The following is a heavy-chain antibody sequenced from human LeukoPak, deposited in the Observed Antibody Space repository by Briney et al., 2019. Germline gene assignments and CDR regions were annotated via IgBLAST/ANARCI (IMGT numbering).Heavy chain of an antibody. CDR1: GVTFSSYA. J-gene: IGHJ4*02. CDR3: AREEKEPYYDYVWGSSHHFDY. D-gene: IGHD3-16*01. Sequence: GGSLRLSCAASGVTFSSYAMHLVRQAPGKGLEWVAVRSYDGSNKYYADSVKGRFTISRDNSKNTLYLQMNSLRAEDTAVYYCAREEKEPYYDYVWGSSHHFDYWGQGTLVTVSS. V-gene: IGHV3-30-3*01. CDR2: RSYDGSNK.